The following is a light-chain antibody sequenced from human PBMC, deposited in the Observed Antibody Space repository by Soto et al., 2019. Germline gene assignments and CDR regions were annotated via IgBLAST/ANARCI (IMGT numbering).Light chain of an antibody. J-gene: IGLJ2*01. Sequence: QSALTQPASVSGSPGQSITISCTGTSSDVGGYNYVSWYQQHPGKAPKLMIYDVSNRPSGVSNRFSGSKSGNTASLTISGLQAEDEADYYCSSYTTEAVFGGGTKVTVL. V-gene: IGLV2-14*01. CDR3: SSYTTEAV. CDR2: DVS. CDR1: SSDVGGYNY.